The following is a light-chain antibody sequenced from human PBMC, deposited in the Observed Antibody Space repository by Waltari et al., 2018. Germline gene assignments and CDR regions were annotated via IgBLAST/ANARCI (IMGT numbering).Light chain of an antibody. CDR1: TGAVTSGHY. Sequence: QAVVTQEPSLTVSPGGTVTLTCGSSTGAVTSGHYPYWFQQTPGQVPRTLIYDTNNKHSWTPARFSGSLLGGKAALTLSGAQPEDEADYYCLVWYSGARWVFGGGTKLSVL. CDR3: LVWYSGARWV. CDR2: DTN. V-gene: IGLV7-46*01. J-gene: IGLJ3*02.